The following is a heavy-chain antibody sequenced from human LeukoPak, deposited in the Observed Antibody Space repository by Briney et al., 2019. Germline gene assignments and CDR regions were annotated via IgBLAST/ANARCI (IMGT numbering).Heavy chain of an antibody. CDR3: ARTYYYDSSGFYFDY. J-gene: IGHJ4*02. CDR2: INPDSGGT. D-gene: IGHD3-22*01. V-gene: IGHV1-2*02. Sequence: ASVKVSCKASGYTFTGYYMHWVRQAPGQGLEWMGWINPDSGGTNYAQKFQGRVTMTRDTSISTAYMELSRLRSDDTAVYYCARTYYYDSSGFYFDYWGQGTLVTVSS. CDR1: GYTFTGYY.